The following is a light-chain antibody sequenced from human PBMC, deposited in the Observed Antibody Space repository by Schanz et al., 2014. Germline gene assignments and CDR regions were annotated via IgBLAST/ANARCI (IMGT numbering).Light chain of an antibody. CDR1: SSDVGGYDY. CDR2: KVF. J-gene: IGLJ3*02. CDR3: CSYAGSYTLML. Sequence: QSALTQPASVSGSPGQSITISCTGTSSDVGGYDYVSWYQQHPGKAPKLMIYKVFKRPSGVSNRFSGSKSGNTASLTISGLQAEDEADYYCCSYAGSYTLMLFGGGTKLTVL. V-gene: IGLV2-14*01.